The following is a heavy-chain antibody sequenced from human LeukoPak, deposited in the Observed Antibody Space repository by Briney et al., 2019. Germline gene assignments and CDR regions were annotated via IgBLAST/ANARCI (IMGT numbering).Heavy chain of an antibody. CDR2: IYYSGST. CDR3: ARSYYYDSSGYYYFDY. Sequence: PSETLSLTCTVSGGSISSYYWSWIRQPPGKGLEWIGYIYYSGSTNYNPSLKSRVTISVDTSQNQFSLKLSSVTAADTAVYYCARSYYYDSSGYYYFDYWGQGTLVTVSS. CDR1: GGSISSYY. D-gene: IGHD3-22*01. J-gene: IGHJ4*02. V-gene: IGHV4-59*01.